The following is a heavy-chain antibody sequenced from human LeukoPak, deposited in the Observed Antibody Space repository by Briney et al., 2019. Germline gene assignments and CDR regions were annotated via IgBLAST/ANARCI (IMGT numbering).Heavy chain of an antibody. CDR3: ARRRGYSYGYYFDY. J-gene: IGHJ4*02. Sequence: GESLKISCKGSTYTFTTYWIGWVRQMPGKGLEWMGIIYPSDSDTRYSPSFQGQVTISADKSITTAYLQWSSLKASDTAMYHCARRRGYSYGYYFDYWGQGTLVTVSS. V-gene: IGHV5-51*01. CDR2: IYPSDSDT. CDR1: TYTFTTYW. D-gene: IGHD5-18*01.